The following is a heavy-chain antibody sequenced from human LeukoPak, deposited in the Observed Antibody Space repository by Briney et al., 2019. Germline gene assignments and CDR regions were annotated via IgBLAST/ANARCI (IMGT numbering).Heavy chain of an antibody. CDR2: IYYSGST. J-gene: IGHJ4*02. D-gene: IGHD3-10*01. V-gene: IGHV4-31*03. Sequence: PSETLSLTCTVSGGSISSGGYYWSWIRQHPGKGLEWIGYIYYSGSTYYNPSLKSRVTISVDTSKNQFSLKLSSVTAADTAVYYCARANRNIAYYYGSGSYNRGQFDYWGQGTLVTVSS. CDR1: GGSISSGGYY. CDR3: ARANRNIAYYYGSGSYNRGQFDY.